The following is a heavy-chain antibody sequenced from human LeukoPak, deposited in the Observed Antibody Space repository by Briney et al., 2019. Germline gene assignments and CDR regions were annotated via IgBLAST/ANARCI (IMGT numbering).Heavy chain of an antibody. CDR2: ISSSSSTI. CDR3: ARDQEVAAAGTGMTFDY. V-gene: IGHV3-48*04. CDR1: GFTFSSYS. D-gene: IGHD6-13*01. Sequence: GGSLRLSCAASGFTFSSYSMNWVRQAPGKGLEWVSYISSSSSTIYYADSVKGRFTISRDNAKNSLYLQMNSLRAEDTAVYYCARDQEVAAAGTGMTFDYWGQGTLVTVSS. J-gene: IGHJ4*02.